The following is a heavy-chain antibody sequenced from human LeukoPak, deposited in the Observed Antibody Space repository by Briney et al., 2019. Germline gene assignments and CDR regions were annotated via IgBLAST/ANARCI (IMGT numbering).Heavy chain of an antibody. Sequence: SVKVSCKASGGTFSSYAISWVRRAPGQGLEWMGGIIPIFGTANYAQKFQGRVTITADESTSTAYMELSSLRSEDTAVYYCASSMVRGVIIEYYYYGMDVWGQGTTVTVSS. CDR2: IIPIFGTA. CDR1: GGTFSSYA. V-gene: IGHV1-69*01. CDR3: ASSMVRGVIIEYYYYGMDV. D-gene: IGHD3-10*01. J-gene: IGHJ6*02.